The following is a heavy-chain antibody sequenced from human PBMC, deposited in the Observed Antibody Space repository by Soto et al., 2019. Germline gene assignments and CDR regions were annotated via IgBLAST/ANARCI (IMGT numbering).Heavy chain of an antibody. D-gene: IGHD3-22*01. V-gene: IGHV3-33*01. J-gene: IGHJ6*02. CDR3: ARDLEVMVITRFRPLDV. CDR2: IWYDGSNK. Sequence: GGSLRLSCAASGFTFSSYGMHWVRQAPGKGLEWVAFIWYDGSNKYYADSVKGRFTISRDNSKNTLYLQMNSLRAEDTAVYYCARDLEVMVITRFRPLDVWGQGTTGTVSS. CDR1: GFTFSSYG.